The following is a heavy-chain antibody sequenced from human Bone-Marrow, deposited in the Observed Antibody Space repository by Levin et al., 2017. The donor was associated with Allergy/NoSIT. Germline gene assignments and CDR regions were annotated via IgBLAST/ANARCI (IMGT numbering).Heavy chain of an antibody. CDR2: IYYSGST. D-gene: IGHD3-10*01. J-gene: IGHJ4*02. Sequence: PSQTLSLTCTVSGGSISSSSYYWGWIRQPPGKGLEWIGSIYYSGSTYYNPSLKSRVTISVDTSKNQFSLKLSSVTAADTAVYYCASTSIAARPTRYYYGSGRRDGFDYWGQGTLVTVSS. CDR1: GGSISSSSYY. CDR3: ASTSIAARPTRYYYGSGRRDGFDY. V-gene: IGHV4-39*07.